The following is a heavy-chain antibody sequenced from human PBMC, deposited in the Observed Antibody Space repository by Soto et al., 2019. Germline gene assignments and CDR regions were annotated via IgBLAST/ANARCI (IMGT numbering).Heavy chain of an antibody. CDR2: IYYSGST. Sequence: QVQLQESGPGLVKPSQTLSLTCTVSGGSISSGDYYWSWIRQPPGKGLEWIGYIYYSGSTYYNPSLKSRVTISVDTSKNQFSLKLSSVTAADTAVYYCARDPTPSESIAARPLVRGVFNFGIWDQGTMVTVSS. V-gene: IGHV4-30-4*01. CDR3: ARDPTPSESIAARPLVRGVFNFGI. D-gene: IGHD6-6*01. J-gene: IGHJ3*02. CDR1: GGSISSGDYY.